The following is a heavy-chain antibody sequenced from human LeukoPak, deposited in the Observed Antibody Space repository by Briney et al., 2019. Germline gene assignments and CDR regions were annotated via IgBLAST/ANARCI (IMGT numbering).Heavy chain of an antibody. CDR3: ATDREGDPSAYYLV. CDR1: GFTFSGYA. D-gene: IGHD3-22*01. CDR2: ISDNGGRT. J-gene: IGHJ4*02. V-gene: IGHV3-23*01. Sequence: PGGSLRLSCAASGFTFSGYAMRWVRQAPGKGLEWVSTISDNGGRTYYADSVKGRFTISRDNSKNTLFLQMNSLRAEDSAVYYCATDREGDPSAYYLVGGQGTLITVSS.